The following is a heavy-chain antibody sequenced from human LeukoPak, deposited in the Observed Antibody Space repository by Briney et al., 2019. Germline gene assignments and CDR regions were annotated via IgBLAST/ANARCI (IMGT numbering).Heavy chain of an antibody. Sequence: PGGSLRLSCAASGFTFSSYAMSWIRQAPGKGLEWVSAISGSGGSTYYADSVKGRFTISRDNSKSTLYLQMNSLRAEDTAVYYCAKDRYDSSGYYYRRGQGTLVTVSS. V-gene: IGHV3-23*01. D-gene: IGHD3-22*01. CDR3: AKDRYDSSGYYYR. CDR1: GFTFSSYA. J-gene: IGHJ4*02. CDR2: ISGSGGST.